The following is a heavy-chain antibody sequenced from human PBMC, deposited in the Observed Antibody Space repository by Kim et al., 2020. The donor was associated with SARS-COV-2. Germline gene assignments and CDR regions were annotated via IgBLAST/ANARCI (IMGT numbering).Heavy chain of an antibody. V-gene: IGHV4-30-4*01. CDR3: AREIPYYYGSGNKAGFDP. Sequence: SETLSLTCTVSGGSISSGDYYWSWIRQPPGKGLEWIGYIYYSGSTYYNPSLKSRVTISVDTSKNQFSLKLSSVTAADTAVYYCAREIPYYYGSGNKAGFDPWGQGTLVTVSS. D-gene: IGHD3-10*01. CDR2: IYYSGST. J-gene: IGHJ5*02. CDR1: GGSISSGDYY.